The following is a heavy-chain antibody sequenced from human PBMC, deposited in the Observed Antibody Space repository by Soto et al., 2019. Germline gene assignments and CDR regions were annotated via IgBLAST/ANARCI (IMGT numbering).Heavy chain of an antibody. CDR1: GFTFSSYA. CDR2: ISGSGGST. CDR3: AKETGYYGSGSYYGPRPCDY. V-gene: IGHV3-23*01. J-gene: IGHJ4*02. D-gene: IGHD3-10*01. Sequence: EVQLLESGGGLVQPGGSLRLSCAASGFTFSSYAMSWVRQAPGKGLEWVSAISGSGGSTYYADSVKGRFTISRDNSKNTLYLKMNSLRAEDTAVYYCAKETGYYGSGSYYGPRPCDYWGQGTLVTVSS.